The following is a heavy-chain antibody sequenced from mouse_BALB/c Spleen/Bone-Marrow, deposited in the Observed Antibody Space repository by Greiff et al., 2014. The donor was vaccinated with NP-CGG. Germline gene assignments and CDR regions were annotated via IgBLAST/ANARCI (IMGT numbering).Heavy chain of an antibody. CDR1: GYTFSLYL. CDR2: ITPSNGRI. V-gene: IGHV1S81*02. J-gene: IGHJ3*01. Sequence: LQESGAELVKPRASVKLSCKASGYTFSLYLMHWLKQTPGQGLEWIGEITPSNGRINYNEKFKNKATLTVDKSSTTAYMQLSSLTSEDSAVYYCARTHGGGFAYWGQGTLVTVSA. CDR3: ARTHGGGFAY.